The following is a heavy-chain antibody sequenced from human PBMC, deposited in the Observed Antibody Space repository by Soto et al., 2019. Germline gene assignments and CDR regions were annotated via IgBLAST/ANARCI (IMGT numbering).Heavy chain of an antibody. Sequence: SETLSLTRTLSGASISSSSYYWGWIRQPPGKGLEWIGSIYYSGSTYYNPSRKSRVTISVDTSKNQFSLKLSSVTAADTAVYYCARGYCSGGSCYGVIDYWGQGTLVTVSS. CDR1: GASISSSSYY. V-gene: IGHV4-39*01. J-gene: IGHJ4*02. CDR3: ARGYCSGGSCYGVIDY. CDR2: IYYSGST. D-gene: IGHD2-15*01.